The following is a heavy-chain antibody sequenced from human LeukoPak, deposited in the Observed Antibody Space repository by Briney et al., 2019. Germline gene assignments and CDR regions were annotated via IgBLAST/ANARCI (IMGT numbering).Heavy chain of an antibody. CDR1: GLTVSSNC. D-gene: IGHD1-26*01. Sequence: GGSLRLSCAASGLTVSSNCMSWVRQAPGKGLEWVSLIYSGGSTYYTDSVKGRFTISRDNSKNTFYLQMNSLRAEDTALYYCARGIVGATTTLFDYWGQGTLVTVSS. J-gene: IGHJ4*02. CDR3: ARGIVGATTTLFDY. CDR2: IYSGGST. V-gene: IGHV3-53*01.